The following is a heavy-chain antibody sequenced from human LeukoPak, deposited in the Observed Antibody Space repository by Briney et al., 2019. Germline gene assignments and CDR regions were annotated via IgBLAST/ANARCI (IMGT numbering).Heavy chain of an antibody. CDR1: GFTFSNYA. J-gene: IGHJ4*02. Sequence: GGSLRLSCTASGFTFSNYAMSWVRQAPGKGLEWVAVISYDGSNKYYADSVKGRFTISRDNSKNTLYLQMNSLRAEDTAVYYCAKSVYGDYVIDYWGQGTLVTVSS. CDR3: AKSVYGDYVIDY. D-gene: IGHD4-17*01. CDR2: ISYDGSNK. V-gene: IGHV3-30*18.